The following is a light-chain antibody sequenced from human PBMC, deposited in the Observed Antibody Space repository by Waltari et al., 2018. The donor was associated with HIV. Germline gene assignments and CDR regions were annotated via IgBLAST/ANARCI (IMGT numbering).Light chain of an antibody. Sequence: QSALTQPRSVSGSPGQSVTISCTGTSSDVVGYNYFSWYQPHPGKAPKLMIYDVSKRPSGVPDRFSGSKSGNTASLTISGLQADDEADYYCCSYAGSYTWVFGGGTKLTVL. V-gene: IGLV2-11*01. CDR2: DVS. CDR3: CSYAGSYTWV. CDR1: SSDVVGYNY. J-gene: IGLJ3*02.